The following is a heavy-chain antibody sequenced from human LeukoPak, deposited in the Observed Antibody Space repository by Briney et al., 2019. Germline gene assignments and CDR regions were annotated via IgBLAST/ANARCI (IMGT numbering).Heavy chain of an antibody. D-gene: IGHD6-6*01. Sequence: GGSLRLSCAASGFTFSDYGMRWVRQAPGKGLEWVSSISSTGGSTYYADSVKGRFTTSRDNYKNTLYLQLKSLRAEDTAVYFCAKSLNLAARHPFFDYWAQGVLVTVSS. J-gene: IGHJ4*02. V-gene: IGHV3-23*01. CDR1: GFTFSDYG. CDR2: ISSTGGST. CDR3: AKSLNLAARHPFFDY.